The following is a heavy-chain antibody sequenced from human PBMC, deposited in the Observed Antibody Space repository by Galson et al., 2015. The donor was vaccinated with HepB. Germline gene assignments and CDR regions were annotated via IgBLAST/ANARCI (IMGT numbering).Heavy chain of an antibody. J-gene: IGHJ4*02. V-gene: IGHV4-34*01. CDR3: ARRGEYQVLYGFDF. CDR2: INHSGST. Sequence: SETLSLTCAVYGGSFSGYYWTWIRQPPGKGLEWIGEINHSGSTNYNPSLKSRVTISVDTSKNQFSLKLTSVTAADTAVYYCARRGEYQVLYGFDFWGRGALVTVSS. CDR1: GGSFSGYY. D-gene: IGHD2-2*02.